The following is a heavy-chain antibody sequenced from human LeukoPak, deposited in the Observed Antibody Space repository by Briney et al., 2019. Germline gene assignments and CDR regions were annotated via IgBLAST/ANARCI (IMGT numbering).Heavy chain of an antibody. V-gene: IGHV1-18*01. CDR1: GYTFTSFG. CDR2: ISAYNGNT. J-gene: IGHJ4*02. CDR3: ARWSRNSLSDFDY. Sequence: GASVKVSCKASGYTFTSFGTNWVRQAPGQGLEWMGWISAYNGNTNYAQNLQGRVTMTTDTSTSTAYMELRSLRSDDTAVYYCARWSRNSLSDFDYWGQGTLVTVSS. D-gene: IGHD1-7*01.